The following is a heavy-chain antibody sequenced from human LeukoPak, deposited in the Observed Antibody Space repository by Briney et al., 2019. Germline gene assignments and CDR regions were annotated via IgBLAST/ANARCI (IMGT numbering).Heavy chain of an antibody. J-gene: IGHJ1*01. D-gene: IGHD2-15*01. CDR1: GYTFTGYY. Sequence: ASLKVSCKASGYTFTGYYMHCVRQAPGQGLEWMGCINPNSGGTNYAQKFQGSVTMTRDTSISTAYMELSRLRSDDTAVYYCARPESYCSGGSCYSGTYFQHWGQGTLVTVSS. CDR2: INPNSGGT. V-gene: IGHV1-2*02. CDR3: ARPESYCSGGSCYSGTYFQH.